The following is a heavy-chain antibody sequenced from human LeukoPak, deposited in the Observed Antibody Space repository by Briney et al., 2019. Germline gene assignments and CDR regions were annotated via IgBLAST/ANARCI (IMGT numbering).Heavy chain of an antibody. D-gene: IGHD3-10*01. CDR2: ISGSGGST. J-gene: IGHJ4*02. Sequence: GGSLRLSCAASGFTFSSYAMSWVRQAPGKGLEWVSAISGSGGSTHYADSVKGRFTISRDNSKNTLYLQMNSLRAEDTAVYYCAKDNQEGVRGVTHFDYWGQGTLVTVSS. CDR3: AKDNQEGVRGVTHFDY. V-gene: IGHV3-23*01. CDR1: GFTFSSYA.